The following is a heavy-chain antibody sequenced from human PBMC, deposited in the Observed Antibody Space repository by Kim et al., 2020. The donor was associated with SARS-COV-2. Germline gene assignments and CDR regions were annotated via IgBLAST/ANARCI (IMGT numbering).Heavy chain of an antibody. CDR3: ARPHSPGYFDY. V-gene: IGHV4-39*01. D-gene: IGHD2-21*01. CDR1: GVSIGSNSYY. CDR2: IYYSWST. Sequence: SETLSLTCTVSGVSIGSNSYYWGWIRQPPGKGLEWIGSIYYSWSTYYNPSLKSRVTISVDTSKNQFSLMMSSVTAADTAVYYCARPHSPGYFDYWGQGTLVTVSS. J-gene: IGHJ4*02.